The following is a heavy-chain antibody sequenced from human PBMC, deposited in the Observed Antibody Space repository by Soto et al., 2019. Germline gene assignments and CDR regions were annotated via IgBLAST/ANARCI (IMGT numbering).Heavy chain of an antibody. Sequence: GGSLRLSCAASGFTFSSYGMHWVRQAPGKGLEWVAVIWYDGSNKYYADSVKGRFTISRDNSKNTLYLQMNSLRAGDTAVYYCARDGSRRYYDSSGYYPGHWGQGTLVTVSS. CDR3: ARDGSRRYYDSSGYYPGH. V-gene: IGHV3-33*01. D-gene: IGHD3-22*01. J-gene: IGHJ4*02. CDR1: GFTFSSYG. CDR2: IWYDGSNK.